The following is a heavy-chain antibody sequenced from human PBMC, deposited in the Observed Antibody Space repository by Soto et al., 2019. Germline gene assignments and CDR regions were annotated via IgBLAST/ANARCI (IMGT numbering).Heavy chain of an antibody. V-gene: IGHV3-30-3*01. CDR1: GFTFSSYA. CDR2: ISYDGSNK. Sequence: GGSLRLSCAASGFTFSSYAMHWVRQAPGKGLEWAAVISYDGSNKYYADSVKGRFTISRDNSKNTLYLQMNSLRAEDTAVYYCARDLDGSGSQFDYWGQGTLVTVSS. J-gene: IGHJ4*02. D-gene: IGHD3-10*01. CDR3: ARDLDGSGSQFDY.